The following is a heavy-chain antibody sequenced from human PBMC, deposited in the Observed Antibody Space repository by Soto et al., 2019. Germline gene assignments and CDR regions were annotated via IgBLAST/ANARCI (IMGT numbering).Heavy chain of an antibody. J-gene: IGHJ5*02. D-gene: IGHD2-15*01. Sequence: PGGSLRLSCAASGFTFSSYGMRWVRQAPGKGLEWVAVISYDGSNKYYADSVKGRFTISRDNSKNTLYLQMNSLRAEDTAVYYCARGIVVVVAADPVWFDPWGQGTLVTVSS. V-gene: IGHV3-30*03. CDR1: GFTFSSYG. CDR3: ARGIVVVVAADPVWFDP. CDR2: ISYDGSNK.